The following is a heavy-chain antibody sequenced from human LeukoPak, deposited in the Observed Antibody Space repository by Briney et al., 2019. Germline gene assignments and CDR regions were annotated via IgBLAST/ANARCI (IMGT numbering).Heavy chain of an antibody. J-gene: IGHJ4*02. CDR2: ISGSDGTT. CDR3: ARDRLHYGEYEKTFDY. Sequence: GGSLRLSCAASGFTFSSYAMSWVRQAPGKGLEWVSAISGSDGTTYYADSVKGRFTISRDNAKNSLYLQMNSLRAEDTAVYYCARDRLHYGEYEKTFDYWGQGTLVSVSS. D-gene: IGHD4-17*01. V-gene: IGHV3-23*01. CDR1: GFTFSSYA.